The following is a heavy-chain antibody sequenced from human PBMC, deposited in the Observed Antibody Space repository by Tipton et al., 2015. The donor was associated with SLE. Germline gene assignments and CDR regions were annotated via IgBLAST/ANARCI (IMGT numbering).Heavy chain of an antibody. CDR3: ARGGRFRELSY. J-gene: IGHJ4*02. Sequence: TLSLTCAVYGGSFSGYYWSWIRQPPGKGLEWIGEINNSGSTNYNPSLKSRVTIAVDTSKNQFSMKLSSVTAADTAVYYCARGGRFRELSYWGQGTLVTVSS. CDR2: INNSGST. D-gene: IGHD3-10*01. CDR1: GGSFSGYY. V-gene: IGHV4-34*01.